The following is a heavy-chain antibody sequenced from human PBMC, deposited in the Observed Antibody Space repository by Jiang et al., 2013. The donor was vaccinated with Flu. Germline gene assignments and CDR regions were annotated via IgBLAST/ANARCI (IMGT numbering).Heavy chain of an antibody. J-gene: IGHJ6*02. CDR3: ASPDTAMGPYNYGMDV. CDR1: GGTFHA. V-gene: IGHV1-69*06. Sequence: EVKKPGSSVKVSCKASGGTFHAISWVRQAPGQGLEWVGGIIPIFGTPNYAQNFQGRVTITADKSTNTAFMEMTSLRSEDTAVYYCASPDTAMGPYNYGMDVWGQGTTVTVYS. D-gene: IGHD5-18*01. CDR2: IIPIFGTP.